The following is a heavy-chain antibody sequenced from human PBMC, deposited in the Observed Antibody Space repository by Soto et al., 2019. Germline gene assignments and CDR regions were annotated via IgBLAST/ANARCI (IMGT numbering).Heavy chain of an antibody. CDR3: AHAYGGRSLY. CDR2: IYWDDSK. V-gene: IGHV2-5*02. D-gene: IGHD1-26*01. Sequence: QITLKESGPTLVKPTQTLTLTCTFSGFALTTDRVGVGWIRRPPGEALEWLAVIYWDDSKTYRPSLESRLTITNDTSKNQVALTMTNMDSVDTATYYCAHAYGGRSLYWGQGTLVTVSS. J-gene: IGHJ4*02. CDR1: GFALTTDRVG.